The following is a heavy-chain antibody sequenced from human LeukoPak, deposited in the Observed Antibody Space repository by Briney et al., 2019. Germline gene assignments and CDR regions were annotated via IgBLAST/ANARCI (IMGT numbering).Heavy chain of an antibody. CDR3: AKDQYTSGWSPFDY. CDR2: ISGGGVPT. Sequence: AGGSLRLSCGPSGFTFSNYAMSWVRQAPGKGLEWVSTISGGGVPTYYAASVKGRFTISRDNSKSTLYLQMNSLGVDDTAVYYCAKDQYTSGWSPFDYWGQGTLVTVSS. CDR1: GFTFSNYA. V-gene: IGHV3-23*01. D-gene: IGHD6-19*01. J-gene: IGHJ4*02.